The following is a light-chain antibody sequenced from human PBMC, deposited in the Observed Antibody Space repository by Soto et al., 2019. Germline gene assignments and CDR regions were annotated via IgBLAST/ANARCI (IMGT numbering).Light chain of an antibody. CDR3: SSSAGIYHYLV. CDR1: SSDIGGYNS. J-gene: IGLJ3*02. Sequence: QSALTQPPSASGSPGQSVTTSCTGTSSDIGGYNSVSWYQQHPGKAPRLMIYEVNKRPSGVPDRFSGSKSGYTASLTVSGLQTEDEAFYYCSSSAGIYHYLVFGGGTKLTVL. V-gene: IGLV2-8*01. CDR2: EVN.